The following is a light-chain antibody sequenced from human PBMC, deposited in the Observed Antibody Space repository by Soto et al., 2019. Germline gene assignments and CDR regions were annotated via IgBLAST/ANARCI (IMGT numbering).Light chain of an antibody. CDR1: SSDVGGYNY. V-gene: IGLV2-14*03. CDR2: DVN. J-gene: IGLJ1*01. CDR3: GSYTSSGTPYV. Sequence: QSALTQPASVSGSPGQSITISCTGTSSDVGGYNYVSWYQQHPGKAPKLMIYDVNNRPSGISNRFSGSKSGNTASLTISGLQAEDEADYYCGSYTSSGTPYVFATGTKLTV.